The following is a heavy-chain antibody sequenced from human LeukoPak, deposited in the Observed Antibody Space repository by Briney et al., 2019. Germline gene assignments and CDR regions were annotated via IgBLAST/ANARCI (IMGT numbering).Heavy chain of an antibody. V-gene: IGHV1-2*02. CDR2: INPNSGGT. D-gene: IGHD1-26*01. Sequence: ASVKVSCKASGYTFTGYYMHWVRQAPGQGLEWMGWINPNSGGTNYAQKFQGRVTMTRDTSISTAYMELSRLRSDDTAVYYCARYYSITDYYFDYWGQGTLVTVSS. J-gene: IGHJ4*02. CDR3: ARYYSITDYYFDY. CDR1: GYTFTGYY.